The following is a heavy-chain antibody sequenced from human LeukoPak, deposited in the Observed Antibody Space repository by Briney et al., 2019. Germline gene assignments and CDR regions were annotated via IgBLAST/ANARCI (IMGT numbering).Heavy chain of an antibody. V-gene: IGHV3-53*04. CDR2: IYSGGST. CDR1: GFTFSSYE. CDR3: ARAKGDYVPYYFDY. J-gene: IGHJ4*02. D-gene: IGHD4-17*01. Sequence: GGSLRLSCAASGFTFSSYEMNWVRQAPGKGLEWVSVIYSGGSTYYADSVKGRFTISRHNSKNTLYLQMNSLRAEDTAVYYCARAKGDYVPYYFDYWGQGTLVTVSS.